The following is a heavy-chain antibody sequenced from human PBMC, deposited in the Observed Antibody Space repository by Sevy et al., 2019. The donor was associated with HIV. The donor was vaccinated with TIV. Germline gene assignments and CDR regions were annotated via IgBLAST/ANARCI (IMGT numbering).Heavy chain of an antibody. J-gene: IGHJ4*02. D-gene: IGHD2-15*01. Sequence: LSLTCAASGFTFSSYAMHWVRQAPGKGLEWVAVISYDGSNKYYADSVKGRFTISRDNSKNTLYLQMNSLRAEDTAVYYCARVGLSCSGGSCYLDYWGQGTLVTVSS. V-gene: IGHV3-30*04. CDR1: GFTFSSYA. CDR2: ISYDGSNK. CDR3: ARVGLSCSGGSCYLDY.